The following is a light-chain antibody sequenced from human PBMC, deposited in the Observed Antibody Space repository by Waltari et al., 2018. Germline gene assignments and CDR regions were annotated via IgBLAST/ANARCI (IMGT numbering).Light chain of an antibody. V-gene: IGLV2-23*02. J-gene: IGLJ2*01. CDR2: EVS. CDR3: CSYAGSSTFVV. Sequence: QSALTQPASVSGSPGQSLTISCTGTSSDVGSYNLVSWYEQHPGKAPKFMIYEVSKRPSGVSNRFSGSKSGNTASLTISGLQAEDEADYYCCSYAGSSTFVVFGGGTKLTVL. CDR1: SSDVGSYNL.